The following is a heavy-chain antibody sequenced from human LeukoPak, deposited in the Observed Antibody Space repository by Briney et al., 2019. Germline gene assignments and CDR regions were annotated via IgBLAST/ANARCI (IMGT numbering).Heavy chain of an antibody. CDR3: ARVRVDDFWSGYYDNWFDP. J-gene: IGHJ5*02. V-gene: IGHV3-74*01. CDR2: INTDGSST. Sequence: GGSLRLSCAASGFTFSSYWMHWVRQAPGKGLIWVSRINTDGSSTNYADSVKGRFTISRDNAKNTLYLQMNSLRAEDTAVYYCARVRVDDFWSGYYDNWFDPWGQGTLVTVSS. D-gene: IGHD3-3*01. CDR1: GFTFSSYW.